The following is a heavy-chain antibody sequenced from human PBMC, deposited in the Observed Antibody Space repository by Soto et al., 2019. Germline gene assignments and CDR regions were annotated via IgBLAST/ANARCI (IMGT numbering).Heavy chain of an antibody. CDR1: GVNFRTHS. J-gene: IGHJ6*02. CDR2: IDGVSGTDT. CDR3: ARRLVSPLYYYYYGMDV. D-gene: IGHD1-26*01. Sequence: LRLSCAVSGVNFRTHSMNWVRQAPGKGLEWLSTIDGVSGTDTFYAESVKGRFTISTDTSKNIVFLQMNRLRAEDTGVYFCARRLVSPLYYYYYGMDVWGQGTTVTVSS. V-gene: IGHV3-23*01.